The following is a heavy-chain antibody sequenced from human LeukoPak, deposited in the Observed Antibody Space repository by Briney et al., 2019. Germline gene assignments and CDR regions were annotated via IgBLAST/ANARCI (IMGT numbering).Heavy chain of an antibody. CDR1: GFSVSNNY. V-gene: IGHV3-53*01. Sequence: PGGSLRLSCAASGFSVSNNYMNWVRQAPGKGLEWVSVIYSGGSTYYADSVKGRFTISRDNSKNTLYLQMNSLGAEDTAVYYCARGQNVPAWGQGTLVTVSS. CDR2: IYSGGST. J-gene: IGHJ4*02. CDR3: ARGQNVPA. D-gene: IGHD1-1*01.